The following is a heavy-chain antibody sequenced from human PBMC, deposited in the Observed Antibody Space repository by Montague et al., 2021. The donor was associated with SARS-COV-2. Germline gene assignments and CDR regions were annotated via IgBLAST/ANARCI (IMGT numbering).Heavy chain of an antibody. CDR3: ARGMIRGVTTPFDY. CDR2: IYYSGTT. Sequence: SETLSLTCSVSSGSIISSGYYWGWIRQPPGKKLEWIGNIYYSGTTYYNPSLQSRGTISVDTSKNHLSLRLSSVTAADTAVYFCARGMIRGVTTPFDYWGQGSQVTVSS. V-gene: IGHV4-39*02. CDR1: SGSIISSGYY. J-gene: IGHJ4*02. D-gene: IGHD3-10*01.